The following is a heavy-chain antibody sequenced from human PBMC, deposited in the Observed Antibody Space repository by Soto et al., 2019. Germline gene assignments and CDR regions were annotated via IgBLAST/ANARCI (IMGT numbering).Heavy chain of an antibody. Sequence: QVQLVQSGAEVKKPGASVKVSCKASGYTFTSYGISWVRQAPGQGLEWMGWISAYNGNTNYAQKLQGRVTMTTDTSTSTAYMELRSLRSDDTAVYYCARVEEHTVTTLYYGMDVWGQGTTVTVSS. J-gene: IGHJ6*02. D-gene: IGHD4-4*01. CDR3: ARVEEHTVTTLYYGMDV. V-gene: IGHV1-18*04. CDR1: GYTFTSYG. CDR2: ISAYNGNT.